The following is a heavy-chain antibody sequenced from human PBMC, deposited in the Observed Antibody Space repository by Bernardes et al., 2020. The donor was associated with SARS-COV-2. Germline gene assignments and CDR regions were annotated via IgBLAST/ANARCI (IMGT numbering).Heavy chain of an antibody. CDR1: GFSLSTSGVG. CDR2: IYWDDDK. J-gene: IGHJ4*02. D-gene: IGHD6-13*01. CDR3: AHRVAAAAEFAY. V-gene: IGHV2-5*02. Sequence: SGPTLVKPTQTLTLTCTFSGFSLSTSGVGVGWIRQPPGKALEWLAPIYWDDDKRYSPSLKSSLTITKDTAKHQVVLTMTNMDPVDTATYYCAHRVAAAAEFAYWGQGTLVTVSS.